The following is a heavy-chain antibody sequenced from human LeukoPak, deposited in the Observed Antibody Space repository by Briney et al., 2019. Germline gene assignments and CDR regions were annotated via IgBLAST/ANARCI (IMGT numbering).Heavy chain of an antibody. D-gene: IGHD6-13*01. CDR3: ARWASSSWFDY. V-gene: IGHV4-34*01. Sequence: PAETLSLTCAVYGRSLRGYYWSWIRQPPGKGLEWIGEINRSGSTNYNPSLKSRVTISVDTSKNQFSLKLSSVTAADTAVYYCARWASSSWFDYWGQGTLVTVSS. J-gene: IGHJ4*02. CDR2: INRSGST. CDR1: GRSLRGYY.